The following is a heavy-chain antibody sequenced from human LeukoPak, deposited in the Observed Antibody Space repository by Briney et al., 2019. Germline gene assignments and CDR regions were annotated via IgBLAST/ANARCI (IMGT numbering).Heavy chain of an antibody. Sequence: SETLSLTCTVSGGSISSSSYYWGWIRQPPGKGLEWIGSIYYSGSTYYNPSLKSRVTISVDTSKNQFSLKLSSVTAADTAVYYCARLPRSSGWYHNWGQGTLVTVSS. CDR1: GGSISSSSYY. CDR3: ARLPRSSGWYHN. D-gene: IGHD6-19*01. CDR2: IYYSGST. J-gene: IGHJ4*02. V-gene: IGHV4-39*01.